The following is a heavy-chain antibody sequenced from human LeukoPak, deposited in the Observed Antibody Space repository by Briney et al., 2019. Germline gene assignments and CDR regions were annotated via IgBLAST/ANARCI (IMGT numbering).Heavy chain of an antibody. CDR2: ISAYNGNT. Sequence: ASVKVSCKASGYTFTSYGISWVRQAPGQGLEWMGWISAYNGNTNYAQKLQGRVTMTTDTSTSTAYMELRSLRSDDAAVYYCARAKSATAVAANGDYWGQGTLVTVSS. CDR3: ARAKSATAVAANGDY. V-gene: IGHV1-18*01. CDR1: GYTFTSYG. J-gene: IGHJ4*02. D-gene: IGHD6-19*01.